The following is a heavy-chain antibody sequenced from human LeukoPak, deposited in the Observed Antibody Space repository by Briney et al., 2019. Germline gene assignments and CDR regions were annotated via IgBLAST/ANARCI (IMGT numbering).Heavy chain of an antibody. Sequence: PGGSLRLSCAASGFIFSDYYMSWIRQTPEKGLEWRSYISSSSGYKNYADSLKGRFTISRDNAKNSVYLQMNSLSAEDTAVYYYARQGLYDSSDFWTFQHWGQGTLVTVSS. V-gene: IGHV3-11*06. CDR1: GFIFSDYY. J-gene: IGHJ1*01. CDR3: ARQGLYDSSDFWTFQH. D-gene: IGHD3/OR15-3a*01. CDR2: ISSSSGYK.